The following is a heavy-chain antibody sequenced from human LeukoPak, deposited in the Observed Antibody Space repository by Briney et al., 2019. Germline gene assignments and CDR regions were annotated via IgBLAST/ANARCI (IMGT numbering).Heavy chain of an antibody. CDR1: GGSFSGYY. V-gene: IGHV4-34*01. CDR2: INHSGST. Sequence: SETLSLTCAVYGGSFSGYYWSWIRQPPGKGLEWIGEINHSGSTNYNPYLKSRVTISVDTSKNQFSLKLSSVTAADTAVYYCARGGKSGYSYGPLARSLDYWGQGTLVTVSS. CDR3: ARGGKSGYSYGPLARSLDY. J-gene: IGHJ4*02. D-gene: IGHD5-18*01.